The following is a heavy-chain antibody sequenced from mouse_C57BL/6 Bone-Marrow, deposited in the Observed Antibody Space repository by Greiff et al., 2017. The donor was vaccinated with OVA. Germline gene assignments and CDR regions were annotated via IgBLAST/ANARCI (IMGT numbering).Heavy chain of an antibody. Sequence: EVQGVESGGGLVQPKGSLKLSCAASGFTFNTYAMHWVRQAPGKGLEWVARIRSKSSNYATYYADSVKDRFTISRDDSQSMLYLQMNNLKTEDTAMYYCVRDYYGSSYGTYWYFDVWGTGTTVTVSS. V-gene: IGHV10-3*01. CDR2: IRSKSSNYAT. D-gene: IGHD1-1*01. J-gene: IGHJ1*03. CDR1: GFTFNTYA. CDR3: VRDYYGSSYGTYWYFDV.